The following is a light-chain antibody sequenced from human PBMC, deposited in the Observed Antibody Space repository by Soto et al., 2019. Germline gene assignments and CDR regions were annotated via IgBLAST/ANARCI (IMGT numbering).Light chain of an antibody. CDR1: SSDVGGYNY. V-gene: IGLV2-8*01. Sequence: QSALTQPPSASGSPGQSVTISCTGTSSDVGGYNYVSWYQQHPGKAPKLMIDEVNKRPSGVPDRFSGSKSGNSASLTVSGLQAEDEADYYCSSYAGSDNFVFGTGTKVTVL. CDR2: EVN. J-gene: IGLJ1*01. CDR3: SSYAGSDNFV.